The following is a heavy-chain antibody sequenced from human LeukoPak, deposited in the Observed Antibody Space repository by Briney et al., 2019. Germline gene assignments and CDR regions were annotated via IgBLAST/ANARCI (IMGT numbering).Heavy chain of an antibody. Sequence: GGSLRLSCAASGFTFSSYWMHWVRQAPGKGLVRVSRINSDGSSTTYADSVKGRFTISRDNAKNTLYLQMNSLRAEDTAVYYCARAPYYYDTSGFLIWGQGTIVTVSS. CDR1: GFTFSSYW. CDR3: ARAPYYYDTSGFLI. J-gene: IGHJ3*02. CDR2: INSDGSST. V-gene: IGHV3-74*01. D-gene: IGHD3-22*01.